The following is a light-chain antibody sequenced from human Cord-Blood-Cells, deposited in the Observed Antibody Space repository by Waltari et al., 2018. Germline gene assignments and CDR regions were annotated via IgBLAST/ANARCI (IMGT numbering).Light chain of an antibody. V-gene: IGKV1-39*01. CDR3: QQSYSTLWT. Sequence: DIQMTTSPSSLSASVGDSVTITCRASQSISSYLNWYQQKPGKAPKLLIYAASSLQSGVPSRFSGSGSGTDFTLTISSLQPEDFATYYCQQSYSTLWTFGQGTKVEIK. CDR1: QSISSY. CDR2: AAS. J-gene: IGKJ1*01.